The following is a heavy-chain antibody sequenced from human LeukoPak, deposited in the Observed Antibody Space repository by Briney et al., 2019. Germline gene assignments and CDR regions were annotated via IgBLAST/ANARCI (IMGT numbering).Heavy chain of an antibody. CDR1: GGTFSSYA. CDR3: AREGQSSGWHPGAFDI. CDR2: INAGNGNT. J-gene: IGHJ3*02. V-gene: IGHV1-3*01. D-gene: IGHD6-19*01. Sequence: ASVKVSCKASGGTFSSYAISWVRQAPGQRLEWMGWINAGNGNTKYSQKFQGRVTITRDTSASTAYMELSSLRSEDTAVYYCAREGQSSGWHPGAFDIWGQGTMVTVSS.